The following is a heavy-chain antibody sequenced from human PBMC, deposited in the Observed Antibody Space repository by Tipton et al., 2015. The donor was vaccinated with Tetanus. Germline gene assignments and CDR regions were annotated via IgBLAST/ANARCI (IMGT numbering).Heavy chain of an antibody. CDR3: ARRRGDINY. CDR2: INHSGST. Sequence: TLSLTCAVYGGSFSGYYWSWIRQPPGKGLEWIGEINHSGSTNYNPSLKSRVTISVDTSKNQFSLKLSSVTAADTSVYYCARRRGDINYWGQGSLVTVSS. CDR1: GGSFSGYY. V-gene: IGHV4-34*01. D-gene: IGHD3-10*01. J-gene: IGHJ4*02.